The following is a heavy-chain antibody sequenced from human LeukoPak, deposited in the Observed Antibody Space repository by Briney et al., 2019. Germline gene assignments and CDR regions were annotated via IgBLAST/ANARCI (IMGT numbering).Heavy chain of an antibody. Sequence: SETLSLTCTVSGDSISSYHWSWIRQSPGKGLDWIGYISYSGSTNYNPSLKSRVTISVDTSKNQFSLQLSSVTAADTAVYYCARVGRGDHTWGSYYFDHWGQGTLVTVSS. V-gene: IGHV4-59*01. J-gene: IGHJ4*02. CDR2: ISYSGST. CDR1: GDSISSYH. CDR3: ARVGRGDHTWGSYYFDH. D-gene: IGHD3-16*01.